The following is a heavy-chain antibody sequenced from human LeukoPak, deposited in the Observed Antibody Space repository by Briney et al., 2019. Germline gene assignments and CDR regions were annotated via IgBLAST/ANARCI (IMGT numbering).Heavy chain of an antibody. V-gene: IGHV3-74*01. Sequence: GGSLRLSCAASGFTFSSYWMHWVRQAPGKGLVWVSRINSDGSSTSYADSVKGRFTISRDNAKNTLYLQMNSLRAEDTAVYYCAREPYYYDSSPRGDHWGQGTLVTVSS. CDR3: AREPYYYDSSPRGDH. CDR2: INSDGSST. CDR1: GFTFSSYW. J-gene: IGHJ4*02. D-gene: IGHD3-22*01.